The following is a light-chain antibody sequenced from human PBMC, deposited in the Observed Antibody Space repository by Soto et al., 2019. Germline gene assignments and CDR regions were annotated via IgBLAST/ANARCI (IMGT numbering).Light chain of an antibody. CDR1: QSVSSSY. CDR3: QQYGSSPQWT. CDR2: GAS. Sequence: EIVLMQSPCTLSLSPGERATLSCRASQSVSSSYLAWYQQKPGQAPRLLIYGASSRATGIPDRFSGSGSGTDFTLTISRLEPEDFAVYYCQQYGSSPQWTFGQGTKVDIK. J-gene: IGKJ1*01. V-gene: IGKV3-20*01.